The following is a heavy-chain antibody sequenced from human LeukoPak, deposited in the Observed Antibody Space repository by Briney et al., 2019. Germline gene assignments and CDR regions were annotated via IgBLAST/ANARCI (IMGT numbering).Heavy chain of an antibody. CDR2: ISSSSSYI. J-gene: IGHJ4*02. V-gene: IGHV3-21*01. Sequence: GGSLRLSCAASGFTFSSYSMNWVRQAPGKGLEWASSISSSSSYIYYADSVKGRFTISRDNAKNSLYLQMNSLRAEDTAVYYCARMHCSAGSCYSVWYYFDYWGQGTLVTVSS. CDR3: ARMHCSAGSCYSVWYYFDY. CDR1: GFTFSSYS. D-gene: IGHD2-15*01.